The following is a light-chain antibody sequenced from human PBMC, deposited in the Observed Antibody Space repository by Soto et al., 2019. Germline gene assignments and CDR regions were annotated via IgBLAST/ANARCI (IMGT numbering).Light chain of an antibody. CDR2: DVI. Sequence: QSVLTQPRSVSGSPGQSVTISCTGTSSDVGTYTYVSWYQQHPGKAPKLIIYDVIKRPSGVPDRFSGSKSGNTASLTISGLQAEDEADYHCCSYAGSYTHVFGTGTKV. J-gene: IGLJ1*01. CDR3: CSYAGSYTHV. CDR1: SSDVGTYTY. V-gene: IGLV2-11*01.